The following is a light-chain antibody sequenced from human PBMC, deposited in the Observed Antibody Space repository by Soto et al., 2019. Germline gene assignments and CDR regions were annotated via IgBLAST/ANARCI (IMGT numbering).Light chain of an antibody. V-gene: IGKV2-40*01. Sequence: DIVMTQTPLSLPVTPGEPASISCGSSQSLLDSDDGNTYLDWHQQKPGQAPRILMYDASTRATGISARFSGSGSGTEFTLTISSLQSEDFAVYYCQQYHNWPITFGQGTRLEIK. CDR1: QSLLDSDDGNTY. CDR2: DAS. CDR3: QQYHNWPIT. J-gene: IGKJ5*01.